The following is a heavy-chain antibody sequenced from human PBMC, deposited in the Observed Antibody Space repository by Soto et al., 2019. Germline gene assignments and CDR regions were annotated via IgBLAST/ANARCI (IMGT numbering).Heavy chain of an antibody. J-gene: IGHJ6*02. Sequence: GGSLRLSCAASGFTFSSYDMHWVRQATGKGLEWVSAIGTAGDTYYPGSVKGRFTISRENAKNSLYLQMNSLRAEDTAVYYCARDHIVLERDYYYYGMDVWGQGTTVTVSS. CDR3: ARDHIVLERDYYYYGMDV. CDR1: GFTFSSYD. CDR2: IGTAGDT. V-gene: IGHV3-13*01. D-gene: IGHD2-8*02.